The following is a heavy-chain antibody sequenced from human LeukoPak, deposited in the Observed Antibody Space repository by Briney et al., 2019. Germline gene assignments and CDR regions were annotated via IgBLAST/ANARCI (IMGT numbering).Heavy chain of an antibody. D-gene: IGHD2-15*01. CDR2: INPSGGST. CDR3: ARDPAVVVVAATFFDY. Sequence: ASVKVSCKASGYSLTSHDINWVRQAAGQGLEWMGIINPSGGSTSYAQKFQGRVTMTRDTSTSTVYMELSSLRSEDTAVYYCARDPAVVVVAATFFDYWGQGTLVTVSS. V-gene: IGHV1-46*01. CDR1: GYSLTSHD. J-gene: IGHJ4*02.